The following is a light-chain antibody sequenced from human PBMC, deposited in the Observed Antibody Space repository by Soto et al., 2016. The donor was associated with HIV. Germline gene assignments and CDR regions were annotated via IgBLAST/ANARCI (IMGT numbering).Light chain of an antibody. V-gene: IGKV1-NL1*01. Sequence: DIQMTQSPSSLSASVGDRVTITCRASQGISNSLAWYQQKPGKAPKLLLHAASRLESGVPPRFSGSGSGTEFTLTISSLQPEDFATYYCLQHYIYPWTFGQGTKVEIK. J-gene: IGKJ1*01. CDR2: AAS. CDR3: LQHYIYPWT. CDR1: QGISNS.